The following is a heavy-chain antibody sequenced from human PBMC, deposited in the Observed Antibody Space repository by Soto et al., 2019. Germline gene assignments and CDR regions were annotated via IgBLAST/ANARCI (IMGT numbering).Heavy chain of an antibody. V-gene: IGHV3-64D*09. CDR2: ISSNGGST. CDR3: VKVADTLTVCFDY. J-gene: IGHJ4*02. CDR1: GFTFSSYA. D-gene: IGHD1-20*01. Sequence: GGSLRLSCSASGFTFSSYAMHWVRQAPGKGLEYVSAISSNGGSTYYADSVKGRFTISRDNTKNTLYLQMSSLRAEDTAVYCCVKVADTLTVCFDYWGQGTLVTVSS.